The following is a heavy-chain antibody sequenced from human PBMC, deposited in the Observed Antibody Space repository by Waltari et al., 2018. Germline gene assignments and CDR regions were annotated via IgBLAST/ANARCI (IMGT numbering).Heavy chain of an antibody. Sequence: EVQLVESGGGLIQPGGSLRLSCAASGFTVSSNYMSWVRQAPGKRLEWVSVIYSGGSTYDEDAVKGRFTISRDNSKNTLYLEMNSLRAEDTDVYYGAREGYLGYYYDSSGYYPDAFDIWGQGTMVTVSS. J-gene: IGHJ3*02. CDR1: GFTVSSNY. D-gene: IGHD3-22*01. CDR2: IYSGGST. V-gene: IGHV3-53*01. CDR3: AREGYLGYYYDSSGYYPDAFDI.